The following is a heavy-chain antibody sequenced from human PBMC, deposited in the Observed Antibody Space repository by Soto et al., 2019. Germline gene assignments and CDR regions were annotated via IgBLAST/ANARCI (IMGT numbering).Heavy chain of an antibody. CDR1: GGSISSYY. CDR2: IYYSGST. D-gene: IGHD3-10*01. CDR3: ARRRLQNGSGRQQYYYYMDV. J-gene: IGHJ6*03. V-gene: IGHV4-59*01. Sequence: SETLSLTCTVSGGSISSYYWSWIRQPPGKGLEWIGYIYYSGSTNFNPSLKSRVTISVDTSKNQFSLKLSSVTAADTAVDYCARRRLQNGSGRQQYYYYMDVWGKGTTVTVSS.